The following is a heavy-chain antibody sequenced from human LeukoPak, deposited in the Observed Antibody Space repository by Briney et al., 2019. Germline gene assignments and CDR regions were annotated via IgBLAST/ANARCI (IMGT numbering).Heavy chain of an antibody. J-gene: IGHJ4*02. CDR3: ARDFCRPTTFDY. D-gene: IGHD3-3*01. Sequence: GGSLRLSCAASGFTFSSHWMSWVRQTPGKGLERVATIKQDGSEKYYADSLNGRFTISRDNTRNSLSLQMNSLRAEDTGIYYCARDFCRPTTFDYWGQGTLVTVSS. CDR1: GFTFSSHW. V-gene: IGHV3-7*03. CDR2: IKQDGSEK.